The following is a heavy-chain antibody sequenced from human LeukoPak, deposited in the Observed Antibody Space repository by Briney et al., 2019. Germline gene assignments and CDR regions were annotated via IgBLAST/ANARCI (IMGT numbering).Heavy chain of an antibody. V-gene: IGHV3-66*04. J-gene: IGHJ4*02. CDR1: GFTVSSNY. D-gene: IGHD5-18*01. Sequence: GGSLRLSCAASGFTVSSNYMSWVRQAPGKGLEWVSVIYSGGSTYYADSVKGRFTISRDNSKNTLYLQMNSLRAVDTAVYYCARRGYSYDFDYWGQGTLVTVSS. CDR2: IYSGGST. CDR3: ARRGYSYDFDY.